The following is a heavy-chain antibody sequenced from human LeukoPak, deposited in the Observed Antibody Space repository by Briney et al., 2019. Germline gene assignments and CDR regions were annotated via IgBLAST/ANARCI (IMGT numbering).Heavy chain of an antibody. V-gene: IGHV3-23*01. CDR3: AKGRGYCTGGSCYSDY. CDR2: ISGSDGST. CDR1: GFTVSNYA. D-gene: IGHD2-15*01. J-gene: IGHJ4*02. Sequence: PGVPLRLSCTASGFTVSNYAMSWVRQAPGKGLEWVSTISGSDGSTYYADSVKGRFTISRDNSKNTLYLQMNSLRVEDTAIYYCAKGRGYCTGGSCYSDYWGQGTLVTVSS.